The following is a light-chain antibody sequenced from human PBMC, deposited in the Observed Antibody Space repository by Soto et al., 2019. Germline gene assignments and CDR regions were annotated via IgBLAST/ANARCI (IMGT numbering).Light chain of an antibody. J-gene: IGKJ3*01. CDR2: GVS. Sequence: EIVLTQSPGTLSLSPGDTATLSCRASQTVSNYHLAWYQQKPGHAPRLLIYGVSSRDTGIPYRFTGSGSGTDFTLTITRLEPEDFAVYYCQQYGGSPPRFSFGPGTKVDIK. CDR3: QQYGGSPPRFS. CDR1: QTVSNYH. V-gene: IGKV3-20*01.